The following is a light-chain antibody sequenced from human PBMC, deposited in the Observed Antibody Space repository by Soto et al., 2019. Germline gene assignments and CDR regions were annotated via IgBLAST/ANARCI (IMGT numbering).Light chain of an antibody. CDR2: EVT. CDR3: SSYTGGNPSYV. V-gene: IGLV2-8*01. Sequence: QSALAQPPSASGSPGQSVTISCTGTSSDVGGYDYVSWYQQHPGKAPKLMIYEVTIRPSGNSDRFSGSKSGNTASLTVSGLQAEDEADYYCSSYTGGNPSYVFGTGPKVTV. J-gene: IGLJ1*01. CDR1: SSDVGGYDY.